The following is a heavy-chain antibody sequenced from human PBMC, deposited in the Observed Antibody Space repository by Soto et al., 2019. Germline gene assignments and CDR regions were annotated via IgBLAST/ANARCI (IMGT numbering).Heavy chain of an antibody. CDR3: ATSGDRYYYYGMDV. CDR1: GGSINSGGYY. D-gene: IGHD3-10*01. J-gene: IGHJ6*02. V-gene: IGHV4-39*01. Sequence: PSETLSLTCTVSGGSINSGGYYWVWIRQPPGKGLEWIGSIYSGGSTYYNPSLKSRVTISVDSSKNQFSLKLSSVTAADTAVYYCATSGDRYYYYGMDVWGQGTTVTVSS. CDR2: IYSGGST.